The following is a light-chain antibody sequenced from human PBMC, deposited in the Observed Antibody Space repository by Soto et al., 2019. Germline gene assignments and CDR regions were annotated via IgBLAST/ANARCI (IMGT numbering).Light chain of an antibody. CDR3: QQLNSYPLT. CDR2: AAS. CDR1: QGISTY. Sequence: DIQLTQSPSFLSASVGDRLTITCRASQGISTYLAWYQQKPWKAPEVLIFAASTLQSGVPSRFSGSGSGTEFTLTISSLQPEDFATYYCQQLNSYPLTFGPGTKVDFK. V-gene: IGKV1-9*01. J-gene: IGKJ3*01.